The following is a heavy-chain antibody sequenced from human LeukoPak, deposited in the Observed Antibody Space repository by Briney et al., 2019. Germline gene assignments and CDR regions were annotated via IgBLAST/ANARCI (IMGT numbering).Heavy chain of an antibody. Sequence: SETLSLTCTVSGGSISSSSYYWGWIRQPPGKGLEWIGSIYYSGSTYYNPSLKSRVTISVATSKNRFSLRLSSVTAADTAVYYCASHLVRGVIKVDYWGPGNLVTVSS. CDR2: IYYSGST. V-gene: IGHV4-39*01. J-gene: IGHJ4*02. D-gene: IGHD3-10*01. CDR3: ASHLVRGVIKVDY. CDR1: GGSISSSSYY.